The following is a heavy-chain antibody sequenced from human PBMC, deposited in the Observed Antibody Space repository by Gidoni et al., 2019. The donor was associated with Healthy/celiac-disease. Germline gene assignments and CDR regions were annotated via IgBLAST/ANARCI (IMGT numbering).Heavy chain of an antibody. D-gene: IGHD2-2*01. CDR1: GGSISSGSYY. V-gene: IGHV4-61*02. CDR2: IYTRGST. Sequence: QVQLQESGPGLVKPSQTLSLTCTVSGGSISSGSYYWSWIRQPAGKGLEWIGRIYTRGSTNYNPSLKSRVTISVDTSKNQFSLKLSSVTAADTAVYYCARGDIVVVPALTMEYYFDYWGQGTLVTVSS. J-gene: IGHJ4*02. CDR3: ARGDIVVVPALTMEYYFDY.